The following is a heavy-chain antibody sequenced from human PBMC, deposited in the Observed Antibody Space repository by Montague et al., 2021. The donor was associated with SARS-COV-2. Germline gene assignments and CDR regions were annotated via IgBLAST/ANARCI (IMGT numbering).Heavy chain of an antibody. Sequence: SLRLSCAASGFTFSSYAMHWVRQAPGKELEWVAVISYDGSNKYYADSVKGRFTISRDNSKNTLYLQMNSLRAEDTAVYYCAAPMVKDYRGQGTLVTVSS. CDR3: AAPMVKDY. V-gene: IGHV3-30-3*01. CDR2: ISYDGSNK. J-gene: IGHJ4*02. CDR1: GFTFSSYA. D-gene: IGHD5-18*01.